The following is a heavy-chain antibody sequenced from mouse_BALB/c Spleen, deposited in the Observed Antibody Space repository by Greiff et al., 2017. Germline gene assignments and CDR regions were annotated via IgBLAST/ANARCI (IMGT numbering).Heavy chain of an antibody. CDR3: ARHEDGNSWFAY. CDR1: GFTFSSYA. V-gene: IGHV5-9-3*01. D-gene: IGHD2-1*01. Sequence: EVQLVESGGGLVKPGGSLKLSCAASGFTFSSYAMSWVRQTPEKRLEWVATISSGGSYTYYPDSVKGRFTISRDNAKNTLYLQMSSLRSEDTAMYYCARHEDGNSWFAYWGQGTLVTVSA. CDR2: ISSGGSYT. J-gene: IGHJ3*01.